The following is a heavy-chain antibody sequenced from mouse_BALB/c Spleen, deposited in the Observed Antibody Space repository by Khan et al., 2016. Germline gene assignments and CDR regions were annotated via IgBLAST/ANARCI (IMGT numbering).Heavy chain of an antibody. CDR1: GFSLFGYG. D-gene: IGHD2-2*01. J-gene: IGHJ4*01. CDR3: ARDGWGYYAMDY. CDR2: IWGDGST. Sequence: QVQLKQSGPGLVAPSQSLSITCTVSGFSLFGYGVNWIRQPPGKGLEWLGMIWGDGSTDYNSALKSRLNITKDNSKSQVFLKVNSLQTDDKARDYCARDGWGYYAMDYWGQGTSVTGSS. V-gene: IGHV2-6-7*01.